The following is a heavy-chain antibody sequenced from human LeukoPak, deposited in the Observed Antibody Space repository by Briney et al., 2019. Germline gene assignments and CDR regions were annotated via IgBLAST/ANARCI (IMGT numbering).Heavy chain of an antibody. Sequence: SETLSLTCTVSGYSISSGYYWGWIRQPPGKGLEWIGSIYHSGSTYYNPSLKSRVTISVDTSKNQFSLKLSSVTAADTAVYYCASTTVVTPRGDYWGQGTLVTVSS. CDR3: ASTTVVTPRGDY. J-gene: IGHJ4*02. CDR1: GYSISSGYY. CDR2: IYHSGST. V-gene: IGHV4-38-2*02. D-gene: IGHD4-23*01.